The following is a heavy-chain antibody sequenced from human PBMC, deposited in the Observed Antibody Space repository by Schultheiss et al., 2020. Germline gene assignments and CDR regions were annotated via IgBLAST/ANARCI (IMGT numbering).Heavy chain of an antibody. V-gene: IGHV3-64*04. Sequence: GGSLRLSCSASGFSFSTYAMHWVRQAPGKRLEYISAISGSGDRTYYADSVKGRFTISRDNSKNTLYLQMNSLRVEDTAMYYCARDNTTVISSVTNWFDTWGQGTLVTVSS. CDR3: ARDNTTVISSVTNWFDT. J-gene: IGHJ5*02. D-gene: IGHD4-11*01. CDR1: GFSFSTYA. CDR2: ISGSGDRT.